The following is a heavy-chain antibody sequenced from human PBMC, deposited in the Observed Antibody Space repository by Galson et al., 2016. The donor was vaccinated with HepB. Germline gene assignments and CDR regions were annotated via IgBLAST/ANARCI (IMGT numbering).Heavy chain of an antibody. J-gene: IGHJ4*02. CDR1: GFTFSSYS. CDR2: ISSGAI. Sequence: LRLSCAASGFTFSSYSMTWVRQAPGKGLEWVSYISSGAIYYSDSVKGRFTISRDNAKNSLYLQMNSLRAEDTAVYYCARDHLWAFDYWGQGTLVTVSS. V-gene: IGHV3-48*04. CDR3: ARDHLWAFDY. D-gene: IGHD7-27*01.